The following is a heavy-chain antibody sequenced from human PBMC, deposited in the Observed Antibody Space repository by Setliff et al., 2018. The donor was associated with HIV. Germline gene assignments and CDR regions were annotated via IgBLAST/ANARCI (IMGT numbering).Heavy chain of an antibody. D-gene: IGHD3-10*01. CDR1: GYIFINYY. CDR2: ISPYNGEV. J-gene: IGHJ4*02. Sequence: ASVKVSCKTSGYIFINYYVTWVRQAPGQGLEWVGQISPYNGEVRYAQRFQGRITMTTHTSTTTAYMELRSLGSDDKAIYFCATMQFGDFDYWGQGTLVTVSS. CDR3: ATMQFGDFDY. V-gene: IGHV1-18*01.